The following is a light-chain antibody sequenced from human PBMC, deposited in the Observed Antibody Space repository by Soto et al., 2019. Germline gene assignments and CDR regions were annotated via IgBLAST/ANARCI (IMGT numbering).Light chain of an antibody. CDR1: QSIVSW. CDR3: QQYGRSPRT. CDR2: KAS. J-gene: IGKJ1*01. V-gene: IGKV1-5*03. Sequence: DIQMTQSPSTLSASVGDRVTITCRASQSIVSWLAWYRQKPGQAPNLLIYKASSLHTGVPSRFSGSGSGTEFTLTISSLQPDDFATYFCQQYGRSPRTFGQGTKVEIK.